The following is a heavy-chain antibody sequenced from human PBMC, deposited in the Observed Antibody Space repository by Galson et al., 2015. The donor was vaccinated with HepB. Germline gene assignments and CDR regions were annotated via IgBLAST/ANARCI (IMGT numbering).Heavy chain of an antibody. V-gene: IGHV3-30-3*01. CDR3: TRAVREPDSGYFDS. Sequence: SLRLSCAAFGIAFSRSDMHWVRQAPGRGLEWVAIISYDGGKKYYAKSVQGRFTISRDNSKSTLFLLMNNMRSEDTAMYYCTRAVREPDSGYFDSWGQGALVTVSS. J-gene: IGHJ4*02. D-gene: IGHD1-14*01. CDR2: ISYDGGKK. CDR1: GIAFSRSD.